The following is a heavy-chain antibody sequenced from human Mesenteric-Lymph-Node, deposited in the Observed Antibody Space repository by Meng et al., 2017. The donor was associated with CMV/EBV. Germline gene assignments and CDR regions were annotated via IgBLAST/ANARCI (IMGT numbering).Heavy chain of an antibody. J-gene: IGHJ5*02. CDR3: AKDPHEFWSGKNWFDP. V-gene: IGHV3-48*03. Sequence: GESLKISCEASGFTFSSYEMNWVRQTPGKGLEWVSYISGSGGTIYYADSVKGRFTISRDNAKNSLYLQINSLRAEDTAVYYCAKDPHEFWSGKNWFDPWGQGTLVTVSS. CDR2: ISGSGGTI. D-gene: IGHD3-3*01. CDR1: GFTFSSYE.